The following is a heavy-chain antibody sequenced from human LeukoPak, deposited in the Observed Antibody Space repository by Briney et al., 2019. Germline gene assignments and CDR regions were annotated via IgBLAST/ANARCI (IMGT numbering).Heavy chain of an antibody. Sequence: PGGSLRLSCAASGFTFSSYAMSWVRQAPGKGLEWVSAISGSGGSTYYADSVKGRFTISRDNSKNTLYLQMNSLRAEDTAVYYCAKSDTIFGVVTGFDPWGQGTLVTVSS. CDR3: AKSDTIFGVVTGFDP. V-gene: IGHV3-23*01. D-gene: IGHD3-3*01. CDR2: ISGSGGST. J-gene: IGHJ5*02. CDR1: GFTFSSYA.